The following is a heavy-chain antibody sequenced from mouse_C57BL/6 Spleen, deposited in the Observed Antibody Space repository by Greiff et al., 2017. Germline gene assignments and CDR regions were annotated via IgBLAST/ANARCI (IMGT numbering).Heavy chain of an antibody. J-gene: IGHJ4*01. D-gene: IGHD2-4*01. CDR3: VRGGYYDGGAMDY. Sequence: EVQLVESGGGLVQPKGSLKLSCAASGFSFNTYAMNWVRQAPGKGLEWVARIRSKSNNYATYYADSVKDRFTISRDDSESMLYLQMNNLKTEDTAMYYCVRGGYYDGGAMDYWGQGTSVTVSS. CDR2: IRSKSNNYAT. V-gene: IGHV10-1*01. CDR1: GFSFNTYA.